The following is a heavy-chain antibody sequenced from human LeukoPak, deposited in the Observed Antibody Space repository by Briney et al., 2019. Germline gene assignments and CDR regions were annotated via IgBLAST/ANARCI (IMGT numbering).Heavy chain of an antibody. CDR1: GYTFTGYY. V-gene: IGHV1-2*06. Sequence: ASVKVSCKASGYTFTGYYMHWVRQAPGQGLEWMGRINPNSGGTNYAQKFRGRVTMTRDTSISTAYMELSRLRSDDTAVYYCARALGYCSGGSCENWFDPWRQGTLVTVSS. J-gene: IGHJ5*02. D-gene: IGHD2-15*01. CDR2: INPNSGGT. CDR3: ARALGYCSGGSCENWFDP.